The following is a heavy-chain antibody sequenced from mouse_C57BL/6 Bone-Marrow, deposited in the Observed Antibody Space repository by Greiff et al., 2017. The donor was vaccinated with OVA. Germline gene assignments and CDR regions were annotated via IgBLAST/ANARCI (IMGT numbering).Heavy chain of an antibody. CDR2: INPYNGGT. J-gene: IGHJ2*01. CDR1: GYTFTDYY. D-gene: IGHD1-1*01. Sequence: CGPVLVKPGASVKMSCKASGYTFTDYYMNWVKQSHGKSLEWIGVINPYNGGTSYNQKFKGKATLTVDKSSSTAYMELNSLTSEDSAVYYCARILPDYWGQGTTLTVSS. CDR3: ARILPDY. V-gene: IGHV1-19*01.